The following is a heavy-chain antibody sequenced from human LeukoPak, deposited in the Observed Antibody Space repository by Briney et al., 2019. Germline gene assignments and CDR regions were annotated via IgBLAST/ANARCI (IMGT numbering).Heavy chain of an antibody. CDR1: GGSISSGSYY. D-gene: IGHD3-3*01. CDR2: IYTSGST. CDR3: ARDLGWLLAFDI. V-gene: IGHV4-61*02. Sequence: SQTLSLTCTVSGGSISSGSYYWSWIRQPAGKGLEWIGRIYTSGSTNYNPSLKSRVTISVDTSKNQFSLKLSSVTAADTAVYYCARDLGWLLAFDIRGQGTMVTVSS. J-gene: IGHJ3*02.